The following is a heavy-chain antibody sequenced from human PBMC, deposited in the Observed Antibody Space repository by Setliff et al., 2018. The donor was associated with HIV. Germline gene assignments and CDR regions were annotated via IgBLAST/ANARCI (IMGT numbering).Heavy chain of an antibody. J-gene: IGHJ4*02. V-gene: IGHV3-48*04. CDR1: EFTFSSYG. D-gene: IGHD4-17*01. Sequence: PGGSLRLSCAASEFTFSSYGMHWVRQAPGKGLEWISFIGGHGSIIHYADSVKGRFTISRDNAKNSLFLQMNNLRVEDTAIYYCARPLYGGNSDIGGYWGQGTLVTVSS. CDR2: IGGHGSII. CDR3: ARPLYGGNSDIGGY.